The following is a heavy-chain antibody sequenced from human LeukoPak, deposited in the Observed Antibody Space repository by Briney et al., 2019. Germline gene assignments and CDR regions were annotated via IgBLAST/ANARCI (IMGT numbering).Heavy chain of an antibody. CDR3: ATYAGSYSKYFQH. Sequence: GESLKISCKGSDSSLTNYWIGWVRQMPGKGLEWMGIIYPGDSDTRYSPSFQGQVTISADKSISTAYLQWSSLKASDTAMYFCATYAGSYSKYFQHWGQGTLVTVSS. V-gene: IGHV5-51*01. D-gene: IGHD3-10*01. CDR1: DSSLTNYW. J-gene: IGHJ1*01. CDR2: IYPGDSDT.